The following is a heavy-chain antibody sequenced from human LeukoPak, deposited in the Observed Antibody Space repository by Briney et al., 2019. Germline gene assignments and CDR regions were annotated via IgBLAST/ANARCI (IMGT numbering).Heavy chain of an antibody. CDR1: GGSISSYY. Sequence: SETLSLTCTVSGGSISSYYWSWIRQPREKGLEWIEYIYYSGSTNYNPSLKSRVTISVDTSKNQFSLKLSSVTAADTAVYYCARHGGLGYCSGGSCYMGYWYFDLWGRGTLVTVSA. J-gene: IGHJ2*01. V-gene: IGHV4-59*08. D-gene: IGHD2-15*01. CDR2: IYYSGST. CDR3: ARHGGLGYCSGGSCYMGYWYFDL.